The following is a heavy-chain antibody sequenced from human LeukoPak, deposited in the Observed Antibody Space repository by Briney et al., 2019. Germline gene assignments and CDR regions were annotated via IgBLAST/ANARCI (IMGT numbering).Heavy chain of an antibody. CDR2: FSTSWST. V-gene: IGHV4-4*07. J-gene: IGHJ4*02. D-gene: IGHD2-21*02. CDR3: ARDRGDRSFDY. CDR1: GGSISSYY. Sequence: SETLSLTCTVSGGSISSYYWSWIRQPAGKGLELIGRFSTSWSTNYNPSLKSRVTMSVDTSTNQFSLKVTSVTAADTAVYYCARDRGDRSFDYWGRGTLVTVSS.